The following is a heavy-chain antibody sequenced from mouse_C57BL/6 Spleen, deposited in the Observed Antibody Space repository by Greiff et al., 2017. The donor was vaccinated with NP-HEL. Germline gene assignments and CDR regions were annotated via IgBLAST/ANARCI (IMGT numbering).Heavy chain of an antibody. CDR1: GYTFTSYW. CDR3: ARWYYYGSSSRAMDY. V-gene: IGHV1-69*01. D-gene: IGHD1-1*01. J-gene: IGHJ4*01. CDR2: IDPSDSYT. Sequence: VQLQQPGAELVMPGASVKLSCKASGYTFTSYWMHWVKQRPGQGLEWIGEIDPSDSYTNYNQKFKGKSTLTVDKSSSTAYMQLSSLTSEDSAVYYCARWYYYGSSSRAMDYWGQGTSVTVSS.